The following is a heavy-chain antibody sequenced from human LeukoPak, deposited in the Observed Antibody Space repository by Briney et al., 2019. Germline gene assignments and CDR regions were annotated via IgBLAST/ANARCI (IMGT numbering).Heavy chain of an antibody. CDR3: AKDLYYGDHSGVFDY. CDR1: GFTFSSYS. Sequence: PGGSLRLSCAASGFTFSSYSMNWVRQAPGKGLEWVSSISSSSSYIYYADSVKGRFTISRDNAKNSLYLQMNSLRAEDTAVYYCAKDLYYGDHSGVFDYWGQGTLVTVSS. J-gene: IGHJ4*02. CDR2: ISSSSSYI. V-gene: IGHV3-21*01. D-gene: IGHD4-17*01.